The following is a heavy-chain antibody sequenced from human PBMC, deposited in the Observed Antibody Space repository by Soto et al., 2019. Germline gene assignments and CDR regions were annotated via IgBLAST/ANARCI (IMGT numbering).Heavy chain of an antibody. CDR3: ARVNDFWSAGEY. D-gene: IGHD3-3*01. CDR2: ISRSRNTI. V-gene: IGHV3-48*04. CDR1: GFTFRSVC. Sequence: GGALRLSFAASGFTFRSVCINWGRPAPGKGLEWISYISRSRNTIYYADSVKGRFTSSRDDAKNSLYLEMNSLRAEDTAVYYCARVNDFWSAGEYWGQGTLVTVSS. J-gene: IGHJ4*02.